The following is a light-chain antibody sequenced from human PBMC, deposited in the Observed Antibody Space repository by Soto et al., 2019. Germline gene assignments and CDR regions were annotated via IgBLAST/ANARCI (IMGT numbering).Light chain of an antibody. V-gene: IGKV3-20*01. J-gene: IGKJ3*01. CDR3: QQSSRSPFA. CDR1: QSVTSTY. CDR2: AAS. Sequence: EIVLTQSPGSLSLSPGESATLSCRASQSVTSTYLAWYQQRPGQAPRLLIYAASSRATGIPDRFSGSGSGTDVTLNISRLERDDFAIYYCQQSSRSPFAVGPGTKLDIK.